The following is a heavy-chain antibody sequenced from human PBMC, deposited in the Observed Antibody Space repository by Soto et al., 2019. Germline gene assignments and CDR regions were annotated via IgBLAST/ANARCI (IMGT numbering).Heavy chain of an antibody. CDR1: GFNVSSSCA. J-gene: IGHJ6*02. V-gene: IGHV3-23*01. Sequence: GGSLRLSCAASGFNVSSSCAMGWVRQAPGKGLEWVSDIIDSGGSTYYADSVKGRFTISRDNSKSTLYLQMNSLRAEDTALYYCAKGRSYYYYYGVDVWGQGTTVTVSS. CDR2: IIDSGGST. CDR3: AKGRSYYYYYGVDV.